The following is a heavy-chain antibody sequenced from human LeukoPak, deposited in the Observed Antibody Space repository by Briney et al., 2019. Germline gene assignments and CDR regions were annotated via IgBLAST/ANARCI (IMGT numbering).Heavy chain of an antibody. J-gene: IGHJ5*02. V-gene: IGHV4-39*01. CDR1: GGSISSSNYY. CDR3: ARYGDYGPNWFDP. Sequence: SETLSLTCTVSGGSISSSNYYWGWIRQPPGKGLEWIGSIYYSGSTYYNPSLKSRVTISVDTSKNQFSLKLSSVTAADTAVYYCARYGDYGPNWFDPWGQGTLVTVSS. CDR2: IYYSGST. D-gene: IGHD4-17*01.